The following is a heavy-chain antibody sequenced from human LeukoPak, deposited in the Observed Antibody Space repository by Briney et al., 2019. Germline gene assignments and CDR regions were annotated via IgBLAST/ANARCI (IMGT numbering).Heavy chain of an antibody. Sequence: ASVKVSCKASGYTFTAYYMHWVRQAPGQGLEWMGWINPNSGGTNYAQKFQGGVTMTRDTSISTAYMELSRLRSDDTAVYYCARSSRELGGYAPWELMPPFDYWGQGTLVTVSS. CDR1: GYTFTAYY. D-gene: IGHD1-7*01. CDR2: INPNSGGT. CDR3: ARSSRELGGYAPWELMPPFDY. J-gene: IGHJ4*02. V-gene: IGHV1-2*02.